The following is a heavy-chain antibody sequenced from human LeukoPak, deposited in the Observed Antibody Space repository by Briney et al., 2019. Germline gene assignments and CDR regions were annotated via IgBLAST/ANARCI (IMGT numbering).Heavy chain of an antibody. V-gene: IGHV1-69*13. J-gene: IGHJ4*02. CDR3: ASGGERTTVSY. Sequence: GASVKVSCKASGGTFSSYAISWVRQAPGQGLEWMGGIIPIFGTANYAQKFQGRVAITADESTSTAYMELSSLRSEDTAVYYCASGGERTTVSYWGQGTLVTVSS. D-gene: IGHD4-11*01. CDR2: IIPIFGTA. CDR1: GGTFSSYA.